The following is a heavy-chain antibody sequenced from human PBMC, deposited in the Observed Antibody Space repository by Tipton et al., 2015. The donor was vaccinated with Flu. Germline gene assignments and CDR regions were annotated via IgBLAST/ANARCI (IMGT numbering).Heavy chain of an antibody. J-gene: IGHJ4*02. CDR2: IWYDGSDK. CDR1: GFSFSSYG. D-gene: IGHD4-17*01. V-gene: IGHV3-33*03. Sequence: SLRLSCAASGFSFSSYGMHWVRQAPGKGLEWVAAIWYDGSDKYYADSVKGRFTISRDNAKNTLYLQMNSLRAEDTALYYCAKAIDYGPSYYFDYWGQGTLVTVSS. CDR3: AKAIDYGPSYYFDY.